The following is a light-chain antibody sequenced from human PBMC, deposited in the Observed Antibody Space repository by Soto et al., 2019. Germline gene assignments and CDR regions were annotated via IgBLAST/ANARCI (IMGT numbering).Light chain of an antibody. CDR2: WAS. V-gene: IGKV4-1*01. CDR3: QHYYTVPYT. J-gene: IGKJ2*01. Sequence: DIVMTQSPESLTVSLGERATINCKSSQGALLNSNNKNYLAWYQQKPGQPPKLLISWASARESGVPDRFSGSGSGADFTLTISSLQAEDVAVYYCQHYYTVPYTFGQGTRLEIK. CDR1: QGALLNSNNKNY.